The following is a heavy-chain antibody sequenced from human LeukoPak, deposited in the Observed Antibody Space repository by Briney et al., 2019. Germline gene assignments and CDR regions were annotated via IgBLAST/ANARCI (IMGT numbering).Heavy chain of an antibody. CDR1: GFTFSSYG. CDR3: ARAIGYDSYYYYGMDV. J-gene: IGHJ6*02. V-gene: IGHV3-33*01. D-gene: IGHD5-12*01. CDR2: IWYDGSNK. Sequence: GGSLRLSCAASGFTFSSYGMHWVRQAPGKGLEWVAVIWYDGSNKYYADSVKGRFTISRDNSKNTLYLQMNSLRAEDTAVYYCARAIGYDSYYYYGMDVWGQGTTVTVSS.